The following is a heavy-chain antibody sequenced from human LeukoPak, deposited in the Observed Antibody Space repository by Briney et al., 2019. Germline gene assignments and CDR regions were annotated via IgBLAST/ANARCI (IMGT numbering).Heavy chain of an antibody. CDR2: FSGSGGST. CDR1: GFTFSSYA. CDR3: AKDVGPTYYDFWGGGFDAFDI. V-gene: IGHV3-23*01. Sequence: GGSLRLSCAASGFTFSSYAMSWVRQAPGKGLECISGFSGSGGSTYYADSVKGRFTISRDNAKNSLYLQMNSLRAEDTAVYYCAKDVGPTYYDFWGGGFDAFDIWGQGTMVTVSS. J-gene: IGHJ3*02. D-gene: IGHD3-3*01.